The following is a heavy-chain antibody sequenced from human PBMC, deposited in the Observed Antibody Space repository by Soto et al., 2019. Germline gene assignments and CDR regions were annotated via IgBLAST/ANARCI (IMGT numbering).Heavy chain of an antibody. CDR1: GFPFSNFA. CDR2: IGGSGDNT. D-gene: IGHD3-10*01. J-gene: IGHJ4*02. V-gene: IGHV3-23*01. Sequence: EVQLLESGGGLGQPGGSLRLSCTASGFPFSNFAMSWVRQAPGKGLEWVSTIGGSGDNTYYADPVKGRFTISRDKSKSTVFLQLNSLGAEHTAVYYCAMGFEFGELSYWGQGTPVTVSS. CDR3: AMGFEFGELSY.